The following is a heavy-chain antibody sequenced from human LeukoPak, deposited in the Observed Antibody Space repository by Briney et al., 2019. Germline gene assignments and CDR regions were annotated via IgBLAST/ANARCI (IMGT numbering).Heavy chain of an antibody. CDR3: ARPRLGGWYYFDY. V-gene: IGHV4-59*08. CDR2: IYYSGST. J-gene: IGHJ4*02. CDR1: GGSISSYY. Sequence: SETLSLTCTVSGGSISSYYWSWIRQPPGKGLEWIGYIYYSGSTNYNPSLKSRVTISVDTSKNQFSLKLSSVTAADTAVYYCARPRLGGWYYFDYWGQGTLVTVSS. D-gene: IGHD6-19*01.